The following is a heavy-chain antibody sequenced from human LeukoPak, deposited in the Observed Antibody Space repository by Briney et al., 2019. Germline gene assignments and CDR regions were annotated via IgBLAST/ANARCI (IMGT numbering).Heavy chain of an antibody. CDR2: IWYDGSNK. CDR1: GFTFSSYG. V-gene: IGHV3-33*08. D-gene: IGHD3-3*01. Sequence: TGGSLRLSCAASGFTFSSYGMHWVRQAPGKGLEWVAVIWYDGSNKYYADSVKGRFTISRDNSKNTLYLQMNSLRAEDTAVYYCARDISTYYDFWSGYYTVYYYGMDVWGQGTTVTVSS. CDR3: ARDISTYYDFWSGYYTVYYYGMDV. J-gene: IGHJ6*02.